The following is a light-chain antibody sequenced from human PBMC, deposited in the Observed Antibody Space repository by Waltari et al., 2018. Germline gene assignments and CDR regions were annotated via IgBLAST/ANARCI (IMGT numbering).Light chain of an antibody. CDR2: DAS. Sequence: EIVLTQSPATLSLSPGERAPLSCRASQSVGSYFAWYQQKPGQAPRLLIYDASSRATGVPARFSGSGSGTEFTLTISSLEPEDFAVFYCQQRNIWSNTFGQGTKLEIK. CDR3: QQRNIWSNT. V-gene: IGKV3-11*01. J-gene: IGKJ2*01. CDR1: QSVGSY.